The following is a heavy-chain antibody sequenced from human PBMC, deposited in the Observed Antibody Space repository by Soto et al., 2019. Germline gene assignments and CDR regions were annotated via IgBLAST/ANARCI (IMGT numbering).Heavy chain of an antibody. J-gene: IGHJ4*02. CDR1: GFNFNTYF. Sequence: QVQLVQSGGGVVQPGRSLRLSCAASGFNFNTYFMHWVRQAPGKGLEWVAMIFPNGRDKEYADSVKGRFTISRDNSNNSMHLNVAGQKPEDSDVYNFARDDEQGSNCDLDYWGQGALVTVSS. D-gene: IGHD7-27*01. CDR2: IFPNGRDK. CDR3: ARDDEQGSNCDLDY. V-gene: IGHV3-30*13.